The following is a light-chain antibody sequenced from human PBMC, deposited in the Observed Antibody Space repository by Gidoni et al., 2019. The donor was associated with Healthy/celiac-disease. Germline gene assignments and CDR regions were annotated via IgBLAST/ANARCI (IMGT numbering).Light chain of an antibody. CDR1: QSVSSN. CDR3: QQYNNWPPHT. J-gene: IGKJ2*01. V-gene: IGKV3-15*01. Sequence: ELVMTQSPATLSVSPGERATLSCRASQSVSSNLAWYQQKPGQAPRLLIYGASTRATGIPARFSGSGSGTEFTLTISSLQSEDFAVYYCQQYNNWPPHTFGQGTKLEIK. CDR2: GAS.